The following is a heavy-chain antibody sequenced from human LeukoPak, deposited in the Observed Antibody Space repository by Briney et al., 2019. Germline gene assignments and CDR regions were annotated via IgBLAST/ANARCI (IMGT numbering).Heavy chain of an antibody. CDR2: TYYRSKWYN. Sequence: SQTLSLTCAISGDSVSSNSAAWNWIRQSPSRGLEWLGRTYYRSKWYNDYAVSVKSRITINPDTSKNQFSLQLNSVTPEDTAVYYCARATLEYSSSYDYYYYYYMDVWGKGTTVTVSS. CDR3: ARATLEYSSSYDYYYYYYMDV. V-gene: IGHV6-1*01. D-gene: IGHD6-6*01. CDR1: GDSVSSNSAA. J-gene: IGHJ6*03.